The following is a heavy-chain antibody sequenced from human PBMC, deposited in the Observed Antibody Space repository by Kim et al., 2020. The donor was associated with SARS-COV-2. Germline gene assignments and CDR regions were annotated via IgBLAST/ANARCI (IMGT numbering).Heavy chain of an antibody. CDR2: ISGSGGSS. CDR3: VKSVGEYYYYYCLDV. D-gene: IGHD3-10*01. Sequence: GGSLRLSCAASGFVFMNYAMTWVRQAPGKGLEWVSGISGSGGSSYYADSVKGRFTISRDNSKDTVYLQMNSLRADDTAVYYCVKSVGEYYYYYCLDVWG. V-gene: IGHV3-23*01. CDR1: GFVFMNYA. J-gene: IGHJ6*02.